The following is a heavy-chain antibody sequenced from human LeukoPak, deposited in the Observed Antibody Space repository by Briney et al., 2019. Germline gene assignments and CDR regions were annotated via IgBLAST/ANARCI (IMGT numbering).Heavy chain of an antibody. V-gene: IGHV4-4*07. CDR3: ARDLGGYSSGWSNGPYYFDY. Sequence: SETLSLTCTVSGGSISSYYWSWLRQPAGKGLEWIGRIYTSGSTNYNPSLKSRVTISVDKSKNQFSLKLSSVTAADTAVYYCARDLGGYSSGWSNGPYYFDYWGQGTLVTVSS. J-gene: IGHJ4*02. CDR1: GGSISSYY. CDR2: IYTSGST. D-gene: IGHD6-19*01.